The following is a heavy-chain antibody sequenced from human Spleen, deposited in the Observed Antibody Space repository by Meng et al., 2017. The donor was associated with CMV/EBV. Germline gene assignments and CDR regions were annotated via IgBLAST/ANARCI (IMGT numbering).Heavy chain of an antibody. CDR1: GYTFKFYG. V-gene: IGHV1-18*01. D-gene: IGHD2-2*02. CDR2: INPYNGDT. J-gene: IGHJ4*02. CDR3: ANYYCSTTSCYIDS. Sequence: ASVKVSCKASGYTFKFYGITWVRQAPGQGLEWMGWINPYNGDTNSAQKLQDRFTMTSDASASTAYMELRSLRSDDTAMYYCANYYCSTTSCYIDSWGQGTLVTVSS.